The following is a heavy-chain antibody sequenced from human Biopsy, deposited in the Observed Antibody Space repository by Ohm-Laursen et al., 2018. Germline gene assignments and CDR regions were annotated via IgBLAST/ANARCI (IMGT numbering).Heavy chain of an antibody. CDR1: GYTFTSYD. J-gene: IGHJ1*01. CDR3: ATKLTGYFHH. D-gene: IGHD3-9*01. Sequence: ASVKVSCKASGYTFTSYDINWVRQATGQGLEWMGWMNPNSGNTDYAQKFQGRVTMTRNTSISTAYMELNSLRSEDTAVYYCATKLTGYFHHWGQGTLVIVSS. CDR2: MNPNSGNT. V-gene: IGHV1-8*01.